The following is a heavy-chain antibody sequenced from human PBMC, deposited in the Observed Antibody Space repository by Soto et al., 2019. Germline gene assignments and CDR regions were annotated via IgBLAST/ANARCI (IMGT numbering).Heavy chain of an antibody. D-gene: IGHD3-16*01. CDR2: INVGNGDT. V-gene: IGHV1-3*01. Sequence: QVQLVQSGAEVKKPGASVKVSCKASGYAFTSNTIQWVRQAPGQSIEWVGWINVGNGDTRYSQKFQGRVTITRDTSASTVYMELSSLRSEDTAVYCCARDQGMLIFGGLMTNVRYYYGMDVWGQGTTVTVS. J-gene: IGHJ6*02. CDR1: GYAFTSNT. CDR3: ARDQGMLIFGGLMTNVRYYYGMDV.